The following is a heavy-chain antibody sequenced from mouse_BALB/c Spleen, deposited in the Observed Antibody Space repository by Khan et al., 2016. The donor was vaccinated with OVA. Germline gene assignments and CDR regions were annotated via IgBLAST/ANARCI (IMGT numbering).Heavy chain of an antibody. J-gene: IGHJ3*01. CDR1: GFTFSSYT. D-gene: IGHD2-1*01. CDR3: TRYRHGNYGGGFAY. Sequence: EVELVESGGDLVKPGGSLKLSCAASGFTFSSYTMSWVRQTPEKRLEWVATISSGGSYTYYPDSVKGRFTISRDNAKNTLYLQMNSLKSEDTAMYDCTRYRHGNYGGGFAYWGQGTLVTVSA. CDR2: ISSGGSYT. V-gene: IGHV5-6-4*01.